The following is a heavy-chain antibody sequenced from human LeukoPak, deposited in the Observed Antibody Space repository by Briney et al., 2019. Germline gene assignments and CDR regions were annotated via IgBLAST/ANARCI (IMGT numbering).Heavy chain of an antibody. D-gene: IGHD4-23*01. CDR1: GFTFDDYA. V-gene: IGHV3-74*01. CDR3: ARDQWVRWSRYGAFDI. CDR2: IYTDGSST. J-gene: IGHJ3*02. Sequence: GRSLRLSCAASGFTFDDYAMHWVRQAPGKGLVWVSRIYTDGSSTDYADSVKGRFTISRDNAKNMLYLQMNSLRAEDTAVYYCARDQWVRWSRYGAFDIWGQGTMVTVSS.